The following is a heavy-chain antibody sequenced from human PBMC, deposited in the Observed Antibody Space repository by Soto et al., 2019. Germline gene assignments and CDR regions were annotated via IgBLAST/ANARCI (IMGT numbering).Heavy chain of an antibody. CDR2: INYSGST. V-gene: IGHV4-59*02. CDR3: ARLLAVADDFDY. CDR1: GGSVTTYY. D-gene: IGHD6-19*01. Sequence: SETLSLTCTVSGGSVTTYYWSWIRQPPGKGLEWIANINYSGSTNYNPSLKSRVTISVDTSKNQFSLKLSSVTAADTAVYYCARLLAVADDFDYWGQGTLVTVSS. J-gene: IGHJ4*02.